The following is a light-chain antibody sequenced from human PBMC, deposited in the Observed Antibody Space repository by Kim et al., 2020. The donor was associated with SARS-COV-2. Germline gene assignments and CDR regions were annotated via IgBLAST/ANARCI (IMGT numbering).Light chain of an antibody. CDR3: QAWDSTTVI. V-gene: IGLV3-1*01. CDR2: EDT. Sequence: SYELTQPPSVSVSPGQTASISCSGDKLGDKYACWYQQRPGQSPVLVIYEDTRRPSGIPERFSASTSGNTATLTISRTQAMDEADYYCQAWDSTTVIFGGGTKVTVL. J-gene: IGLJ2*01. CDR1: KLGDKY.